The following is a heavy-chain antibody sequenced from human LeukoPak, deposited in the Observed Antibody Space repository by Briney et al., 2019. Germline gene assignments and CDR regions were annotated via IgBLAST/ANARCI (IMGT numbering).Heavy chain of an antibody. CDR3: ARDGGGSYYFVH. Sequence: GGSLRLSCTASGFTFSTYAMNWVRQAPGKGLEWVAVIWFEGSNKYYADSVKGRFTMSRDNSKNTLYLQMNSLRAEDTAVYYCARDGGGSYYFVHWGQGTLVTVSS. CDR1: GFTFSTYA. J-gene: IGHJ4*02. CDR2: IWFEGSNK. V-gene: IGHV3-33*08. D-gene: IGHD1-26*01.